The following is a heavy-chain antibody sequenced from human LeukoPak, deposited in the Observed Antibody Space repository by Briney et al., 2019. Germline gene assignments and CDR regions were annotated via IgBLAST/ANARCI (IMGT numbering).Heavy chain of an antibody. CDR2: IHHSGNT. CDR1: GDSVSTSH. CDR3: ARTIPAGVYCSSSSCEINWFDP. V-gene: IGHV4-59*02. D-gene: IGHD2-2*01. Sequence: SETLSLTCSVSGDSVSTSHWSWIRQPPGKGLEWVGYIHHSGNTNYNPSLKSRVTISVDTSKNQFSLKLSSVTAADSAVYYCARTIPAGVYCSSSSCEINWFDPWGQGTLVTVSS. J-gene: IGHJ5*02.